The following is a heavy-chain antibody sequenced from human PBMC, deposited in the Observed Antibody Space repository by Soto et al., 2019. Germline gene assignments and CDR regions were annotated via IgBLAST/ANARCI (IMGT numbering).Heavy chain of an antibody. V-gene: IGHV3-21*01. Sequence: EVQLVESGGGLVKPGGSLRLSCAASGFTFSSYSMNWVRQAPGKGLEWVSSISSSSSYIYYADSVKGRFTISRDNAKNSXXRQMNSLRAEETAVYYCARVKWELLEQDYYYGMDVWGQGTTVTVSS. D-gene: IGHD1-26*01. CDR2: ISSSSSYI. CDR1: GFTFSSYS. CDR3: ARVKWELLEQDYYYGMDV. J-gene: IGHJ6*02.